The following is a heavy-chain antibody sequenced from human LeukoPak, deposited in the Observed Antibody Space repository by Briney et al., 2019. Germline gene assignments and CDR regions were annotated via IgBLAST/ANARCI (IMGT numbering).Heavy chain of an antibody. CDR2: IIPILGIA. CDR1: GGTFSSYA. D-gene: IGHD6-13*01. Sequence: SVKVSCKASGGTFSSYAISWVRQAPGQGLEWMGRIIPILGIANYAQKFQGRVTITADKSTSTAYMELSRLRSEDTAVYYCARILESSWYDAFDIWGQGTMVTVSS. J-gene: IGHJ3*02. CDR3: ARILESSWYDAFDI. V-gene: IGHV1-69*04.